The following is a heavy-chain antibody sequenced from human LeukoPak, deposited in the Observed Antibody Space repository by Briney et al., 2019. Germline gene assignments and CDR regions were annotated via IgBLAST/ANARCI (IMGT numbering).Heavy chain of an antibody. CDR1: GGSISTYY. CDR2: LYYSGTT. V-gene: IGHV4-59*01. J-gene: IGHJ4*02. Sequence: PSKTLSLTCTVSGGSISTYYWSWIRQPPGKGLEWIGYLYYSGTTNYNPSLKSRVTISVDTSKNQFSLKLSSVTAADTAVYYCARGRGNFDYWGQGTLVTVSS. CDR3: ARGRGNFDY.